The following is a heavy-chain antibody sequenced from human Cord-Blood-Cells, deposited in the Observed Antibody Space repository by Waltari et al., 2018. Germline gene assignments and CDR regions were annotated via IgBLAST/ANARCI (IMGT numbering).Heavy chain of an antibody. CDR2: IYYSGST. Sequence: QLQLQESGPGLVKPSETLSLTCTVSGGSISSSSYYWGWIRQPPGKGLEWIGSIYYSGSTYYNPSLKSRVTISVDTSKNQFSLKLGSVTAADTAVYYCASSDSSGYYAFDIWGQGTMVTVSS. V-gene: IGHV4-39*01. CDR1: GGSISSSSYY. J-gene: IGHJ3*02. CDR3: ASSDSSGYYAFDI. D-gene: IGHD3-22*01.